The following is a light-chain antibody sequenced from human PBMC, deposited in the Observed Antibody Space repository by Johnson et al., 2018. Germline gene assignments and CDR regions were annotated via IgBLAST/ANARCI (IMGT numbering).Light chain of an antibody. V-gene: IGLV1-51*02. J-gene: IGLJ1*01. CDR1: SSNIGNNY. Sequence: QSVLTQPPSVSAAPGQKVTISCSGSSSNIGNNYVSWYQQLPGTAPKLLIYENNKRPSGIPDRFYGYKSGTSATLGITGLQTGDEADYYCGTWDSSLSAGNVFGTGTKVTVL. CDR3: GTWDSSLSAGNV. CDR2: ENN.